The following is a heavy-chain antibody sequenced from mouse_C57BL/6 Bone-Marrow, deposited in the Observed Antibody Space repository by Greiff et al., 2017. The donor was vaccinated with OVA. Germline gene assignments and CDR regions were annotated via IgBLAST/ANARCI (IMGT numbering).Heavy chain of an antibody. J-gene: IGHJ2*01. V-gene: IGHV1-80*01. CDR2: IYPGDGDT. D-gene: IGHD1-1*02. CDR1: GYAFSSYW. Sequence: QVQLQQSGAELVKPGASVKISCKASGYAFSSYWMNWVKQRPGQGLEWIGQIYPGDGDTNYNGKFKGKATLTADKSSSTAYMQLSSLTSKDSAVCFLSRSGGSGDYFDYWGKGTTLTVSS. CDR3: SRSGGSGDYFDY.